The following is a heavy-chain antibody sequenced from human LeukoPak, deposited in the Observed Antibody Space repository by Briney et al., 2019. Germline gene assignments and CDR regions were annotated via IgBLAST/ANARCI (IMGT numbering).Heavy chain of an antibody. CDR3: AKDLEYSGTYPDVLDI. V-gene: IGHV3-30*02. D-gene: IGHD1-26*01. CDR2: IRYEGSNR. Sequence: PGGSLRVSCAASGFTFSSYGMHWIRQVPGKGLEWVAFIRYEGSNRYYADSVKGRFTISRDNSKNTLYLQMNSLRAEDTAVYYCAKDLEYSGTYPDVLDIWGQGTMVTVSS. CDR1: GFTFSSYG. J-gene: IGHJ3*02.